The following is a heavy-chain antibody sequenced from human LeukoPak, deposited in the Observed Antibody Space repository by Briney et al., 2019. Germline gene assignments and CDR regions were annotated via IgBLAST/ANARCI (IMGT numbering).Heavy chain of an antibody. J-gene: IGHJ4*02. D-gene: IGHD5-12*01. CDR1: GFTFSSYT. Sequence: GGSLRLSCAASGFTFSSYTMNWVRQAPGKGLEWVSSISSSNTYIYYADSVKGRFTISRDDAKNSLFLQMNSLRAEDTAVYYCARDGPNGYEDDYWGQGTLVTVSS. CDR3: ARDGPNGYEDDY. V-gene: IGHV3-21*01. CDR2: ISSSNTYI.